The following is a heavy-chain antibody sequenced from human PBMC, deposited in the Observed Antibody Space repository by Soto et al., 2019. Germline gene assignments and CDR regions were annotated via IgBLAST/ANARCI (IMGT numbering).Heavy chain of an antibody. Sequence: GGSLRLSCAASGFTFSNYEMNWVRQAPGKGLEWVSYITSSGSVIYYADSVKGRFTISRDNAKNSLYLQMNSLRAEDTAVYYCARAEAAGVDNHWGQGTLVTVSS. J-gene: IGHJ5*02. CDR3: ARAEAAGVDNH. D-gene: IGHD6-13*01. CDR2: ITSSGSVI. V-gene: IGHV3-48*03. CDR1: GFTFSNYE.